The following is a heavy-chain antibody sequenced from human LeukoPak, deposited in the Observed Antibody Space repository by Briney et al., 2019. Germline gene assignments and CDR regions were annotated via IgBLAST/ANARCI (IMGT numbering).Heavy chain of an antibody. CDR2: INWNGGST. D-gene: IGHD2-21*02. CDR1: GFTFDDYG. J-gene: IGHJ4*02. V-gene: IGHV3-20*04. CDR3: ARGSAEVTSPVFDY. Sequence: PGGSLRLSCAASGFTFDDYGMSWVRQAPGKGLEWVSGINWNGGSTGYVDSVKGRFTISRDNAKNSLYLQMNSLRAEDTALYYCARGSAEVTSPVFDYWGQGTLVTVSS.